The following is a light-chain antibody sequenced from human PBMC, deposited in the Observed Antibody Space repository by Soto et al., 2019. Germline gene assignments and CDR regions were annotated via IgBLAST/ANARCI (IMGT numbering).Light chain of an antibody. CDR3: SSYTSSTTLV. CDR2: DVY. CDR1: RGDIGGYNY. J-gene: IGLJ1*01. V-gene: IGLV2-14*03. Sequence: QSVLTQPASVSASPGQSITISCTGTRGDIGGYNYVSWYQQHPGKAPKLMIYDVYHRPSGVSNRSSASKSGNTASLTISGLQAEDEADYYCSSYTSSTTLVFGTGTKVTVL.